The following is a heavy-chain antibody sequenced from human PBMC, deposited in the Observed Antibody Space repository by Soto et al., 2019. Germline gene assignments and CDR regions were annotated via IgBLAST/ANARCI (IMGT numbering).Heavy chain of an antibody. CDR3: AKDRAEWGSYDY. V-gene: IGHV3-15*01. D-gene: IGHD7-27*01. CDR2: IKSKGDGETT. Sequence: GGSLRLSCAASGFTFYNAWMSWVRQAPGKGLEWVGRIKSKGDGETTDYAAPVKGRFTISRDDSKNTLYLQMNSLKTEDTAVYYCAKDRAEWGSYDYWGQGILVTSPQ. CDR1: GFTFYNAW. J-gene: IGHJ4*02.